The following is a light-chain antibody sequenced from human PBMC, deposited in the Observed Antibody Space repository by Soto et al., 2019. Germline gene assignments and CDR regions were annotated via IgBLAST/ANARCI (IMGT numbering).Light chain of an antibody. J-gene: IGLJ2*01. CDR3: CSYTTTSTFV. CDR2: EVF. Sequence: QSALTQPASVSGSPGQSITISCTGTSSDIGAYDYVSWYQQHPGKAPKLMIYEVFRWPSGISDRFSGSKSGNTASLTISGLQAEDEADYYCCSYTTTSTFVFGGGTKLTVL. CDR1: SSDIGAYDY. V-gene: IGLV2-14*03.